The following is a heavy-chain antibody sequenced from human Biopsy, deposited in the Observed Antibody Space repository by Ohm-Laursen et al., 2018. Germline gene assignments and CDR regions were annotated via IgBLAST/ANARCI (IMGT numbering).Heavy chain of an antibody. Sequence: SDTVACQVSGYAVTEFFMLWVQQPPGKGLAGMGGFAPENGKTIYAQKSQGRVTMIEDTSTDTAYMELSSLRSEDPAQYYCAADINFWNVNFWGQGTQVTVSS. V-gene: IGHV1-24*01. CDR1: GYAVTEFF. J-gene: IGHJ4*02. CDR3: AADINFWNVNF. CDR2: FAPENGKT. D-gene: IGHD1-1*01.